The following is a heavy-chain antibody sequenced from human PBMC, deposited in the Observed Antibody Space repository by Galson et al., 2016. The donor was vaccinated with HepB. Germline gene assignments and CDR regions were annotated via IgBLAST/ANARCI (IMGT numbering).Heavy chain of an antibody. CDR1: GFTFSRYG. V-gene: IGHV3-30*03. Sequence: SLRLSCAASGFTFSRYGMHWVRQAPGKGLEWVAVISYDGSKKYYADSAKGRFTISRDNSKNILFLHMNSLSPDDTAKYYCARDRGGGTSWYLGYSWGQGTLVIVSS. D-gene: IGHD6-13*01. J-gene: IGHJ4*02. CDR2: ISYDGSKK. CDR3: ARDRGGGTSWYLGYS.